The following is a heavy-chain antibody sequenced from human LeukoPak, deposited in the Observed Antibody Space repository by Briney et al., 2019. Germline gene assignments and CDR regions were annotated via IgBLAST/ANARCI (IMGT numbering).Heavy chain of an antibody. CDR3: ARGDAFSGDH. J-gene: IGHJ4*02. CDR1: GFTFRNFW. V-gene: IGHV3-7*04. Sequence: PGGSLRLSCAASGFTFRNFWMSWARQAPGRGLEWVANIHPEGNEKYHVESVKGRFTISRDNAKSSLFLQMNGLRAEDTAVYYCARGDAFSGDHWGQGTLVTVSS. CDR2: IHPEGNEK.